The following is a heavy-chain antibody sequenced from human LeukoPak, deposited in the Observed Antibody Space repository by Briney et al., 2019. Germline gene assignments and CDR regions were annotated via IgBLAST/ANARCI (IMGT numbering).Heavy chain of an antibody. CDR2: ISSSSSYI. D-gene: IGHD3-10*01. Sequence: GGSLRLSCAASGFTFSSYSMNWVRQAPGKGLEWVSSISSSSSYIYYADSVKGRFTISRDNAKNSLYLQMNSLRAEDTAVYYCAKDGYGSGSYGSYYYMDVWGEGTTVTVSS. CDR1: GFTFSSYS. CDR3: AKDGYGSGSYGSYYYMDV. J-gene: IGHJ6*03. V-gene: IGHV3-21*01.